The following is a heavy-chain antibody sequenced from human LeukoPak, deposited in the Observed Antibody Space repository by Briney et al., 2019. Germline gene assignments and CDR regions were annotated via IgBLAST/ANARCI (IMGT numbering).Heavy chain of an antibody. Sequence: GGSLRLSCAASGFPFSVYWMHWVRQVPGKGLVWVSRISNDGSDTSYADSVKGRFTISRDNSKNTLYLQMNSLRAEDTAVYYCARDMAQVGATPLDYWGQGTLVTVSS. V-gene: IGHV3-74*01. D-gene: IGHD1-26*01. J-gene: IGHJ4*02. CDR2: ISNDGSDT. CDR3: ARDMAQVGATPLDY. CDR1: GFPFSVYW.